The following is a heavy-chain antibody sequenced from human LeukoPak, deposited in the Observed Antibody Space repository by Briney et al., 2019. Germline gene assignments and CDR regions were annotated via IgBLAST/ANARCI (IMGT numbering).Heavy chain of an antibody. V-gene: IGHV1-2*02. CDR1: GYTFTGYY. CDR2: INPNSGGT. D-gene: IGHD4-17*01. Sequence: ASVKVSCKASGYTFTGYYMHWVRQAPGQGLEWMGWINPNSGGTNYAQKFQGRVTMTRDTSICTAYMELSRLRSDDTAVYYCAREDYGDHAALVDSWGQGTLVTVSS. CDR3: AREDYGDHAALVDS. J-gene: IGHJ4*02.